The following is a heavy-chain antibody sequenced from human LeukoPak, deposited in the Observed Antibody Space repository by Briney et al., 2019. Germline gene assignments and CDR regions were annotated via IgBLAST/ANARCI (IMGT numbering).Heavy chain of an antibody. CDR2: INHSGST. J-gene: IGHJ4*02. CDR1: GGSFSGYY. V-gene: IGHV4-34*01. CDR3: ARGPRTNYYGSGSYKKGTFDY. Sequence: SETLSLTCAVYGGSFSGYYWSWIRQPPGKGLEWIGEINHSGSTNYNPSLKSRVTISVDTSKNQFSLKLSSVTAADTAVYYCARGPRTNYYGSGSYKKGTFDYWGQGTLVTVSS. D-gene: IGHD3-10*01.